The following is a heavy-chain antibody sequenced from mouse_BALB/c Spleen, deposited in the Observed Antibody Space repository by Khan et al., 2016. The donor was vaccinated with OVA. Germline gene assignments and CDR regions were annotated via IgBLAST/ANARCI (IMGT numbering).Heavy chain of an antibody. CDR2: INTYTGEP. D-gene: IGHD3-1*01. CDR1: GYTFTNYG. J-gene: IGHJ1*01. Sequence: QIQLVQSGPELKKPGETVKISCKASGYTFTNYGMNWVKQAPGKGLKWMGWINTYTGEPTYADDFKGRFVLSLETSASTAYLQISNLKTEDMTTDFCARISAYWYSDVWGAGTTVTVSS. CDR3: ARISAYWYSDV. V-gene: IGHV9-1*02.